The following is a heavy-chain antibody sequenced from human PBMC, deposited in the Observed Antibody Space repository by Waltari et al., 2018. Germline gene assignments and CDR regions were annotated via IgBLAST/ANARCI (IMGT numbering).Heavy chain of an antibody. CDR3: VRSDYGDYVGGYY. J-gene: IGHJ4*02. CDR1: GFPFIDYT. V-gene: IGHV3-21*01. D-gene: IGHD4-17*01. CDR2: ISSSSSFI. Sequence: EVQLVESGGGLVKPGGSLRLSCAASGFPFIDYTMSWVRQTPGKGLEWVSSISSSSSFIYYADSVKGRFTISRDNAKNSLFLQMNSLRAEDTSVYYCVRSDYGDYVGGYYWGQGTVVTVSS.